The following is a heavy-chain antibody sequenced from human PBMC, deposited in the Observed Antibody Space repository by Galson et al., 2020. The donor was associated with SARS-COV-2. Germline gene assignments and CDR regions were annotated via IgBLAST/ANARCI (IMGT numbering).Heavy chain of an antibody. CDR3: ARASTIFGVVIDAFDI. Sequence: SQTLSLTCTVSGGSISSGGYYWSWTRQHPGKGLEWIGYIYYSGSTYYNPSLKSRVTISVDTSKNQFSLKLSSVTAADTAVYYCARASTIFGVVIDAFDIWGQGTMVTVSS. J-gene: IGHJ3*02. V-gene: IGHV4-31*03. CDR1: GGSISSGGYY. D-gene: IGHD3-3*01. CDR2: IYYSGST.